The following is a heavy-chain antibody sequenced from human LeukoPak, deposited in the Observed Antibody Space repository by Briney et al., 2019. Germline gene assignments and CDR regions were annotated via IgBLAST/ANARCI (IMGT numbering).Heavy chain of an antibody. D-gene: IGHD3-10*01. J-gene: IGHJ6*02. Sequence: ASVKVSCKASGYTFPNYHIGWVRRAPGHGLEWIGWISAYNGHAECAQSLQGRVTMTTDTSTTTVYMELRSLRSDDTAVYYCARVFEYGFADLLITQYGMDVWGQGTTVTVSS. CDR3: ARVFEYGFADLLITQYGMDV. CDR2: ISAYNGHA. V-gene: IGHV1-18*01. CDR1: GYTFPNYH.